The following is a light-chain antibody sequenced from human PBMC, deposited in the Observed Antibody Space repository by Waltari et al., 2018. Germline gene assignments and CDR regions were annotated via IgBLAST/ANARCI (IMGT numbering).Light chain of an antibody. CDR3: SSYTSSSTPVV. J-gene: IGLJ2*01. Sequence: QSALTQPASVSGSPGQSITISCTGTSSAVGGYHYVSWYQQHPGKAPKLMIYDVSNRPSGVSNRFSGSKSGNTASLTISGLQAEDEADYYCSSYTSSSTPVVFGGGTKLTVL. CDR2: DVS. V-gene: IGLV2-14*01. CDR1: SSAVGGYHY.